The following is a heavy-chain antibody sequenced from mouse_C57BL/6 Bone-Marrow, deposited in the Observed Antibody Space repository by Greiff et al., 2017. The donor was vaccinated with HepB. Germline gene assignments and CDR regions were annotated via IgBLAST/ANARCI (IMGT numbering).Heavy chain of an antibody. D-gene: IGHD3-2*02. CDR2: IDPENGDT. Sequence: VQLQQSGAELVRPGASVKLSCTASGFNIKDDYMHWVKQRPEQGLEWIGWIDPENGDTEYAAKFQGKATITADTSSNTAYLQLSSLTSEDTAVYYCTTWGPKTAQAGWFAYWGQGTLVTVSA. CDR1: GFNIKDDY. J-gene: IGHJ3*01. CDR3: TTWGPKTAQAGWFAY. V-gene: IGHV14-4*01.